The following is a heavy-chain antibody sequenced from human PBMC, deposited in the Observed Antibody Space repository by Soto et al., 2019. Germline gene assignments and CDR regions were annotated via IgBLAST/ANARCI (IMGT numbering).Heavy chain of an antibody. CDR2: IYWDDDK. CDR1: GFSLSTSGVG. Sequence: QITLKESGPTLVKPTQTLTLTCTFSGFSLSTSGVGVGWIRQPPGKALEWLALIYWDDDKRYSPSLKSRLTITKDTSKNQVVLTMTNMDPVDTATYYCAHRYLDWSKRYFDLWGRGTLVTVSS. CDR3: AHRYLDWSKRYFDL. J-gene: IGHJ2*01. D-gene: IGHD3-9*01. V-gene: IGHV2-5*02.